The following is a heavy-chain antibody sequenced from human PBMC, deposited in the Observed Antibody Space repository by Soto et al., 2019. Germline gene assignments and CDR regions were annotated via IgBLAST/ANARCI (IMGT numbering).Heavy chain of an antibody. CDR1: GASISSGW. Sequence: SETLSLTCAVSGASISSGWWTWVRQPPGKGLEWIGETLYSGRTNYNSSLNSRVTISIDTSKNQFSLKLSSVTAADTAVYYCARGRIQLWYPFDYWGQGTLVTVSS. J-gene: IGHJ4*02. CDR2: TLYSGRT. CDR3: ARGRIQLWYPFDY. V-gene: IGHV4-4*02. D-gene: IGHD5-18*01.